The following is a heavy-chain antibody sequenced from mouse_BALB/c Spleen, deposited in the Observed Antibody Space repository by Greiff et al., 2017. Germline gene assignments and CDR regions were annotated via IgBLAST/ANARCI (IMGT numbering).Heavy chain of an antibody. Sequence: VQLQQSGAELVRPGASVTLSCKASGYTFTDYEMHWVKQTPVHGLEWIGAIDPETGGTAYNQKFKGKATLTADKSSSSAYMELRSLTSEDSAVYYCTQGGYGNYGGAWFAYWGQGTLVTVSA. CDR2: IDPETGGT. D-gene: IGHD2-10*02. CDR3: TQGGYGNYGGAWFAY. J-gene: IGHJ3*01. V-gene: IGHV1-15*01. CDR1: GYTFTDYE.